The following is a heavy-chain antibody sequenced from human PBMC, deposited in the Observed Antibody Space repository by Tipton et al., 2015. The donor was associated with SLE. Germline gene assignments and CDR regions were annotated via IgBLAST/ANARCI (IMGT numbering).Heavy chain of an antibody. CDR2: IYYSGIT. D-gene: IGHD1-26*01. Sequence: TLSLTCTVSGGSISSYYWSWIRQPPGKGLEWIGYIYYSGITNYNPSLKSRVTISVDTSNNQFSLKLTSVTAADTAVYYCAREGGSYTAFDYWGQGTLVTVSS. V-gene: IGHV4-59*01. CDR1: GGSISSYY. CDR3: AREGGSYTAFDY. J-gene: IGHJ4*02.